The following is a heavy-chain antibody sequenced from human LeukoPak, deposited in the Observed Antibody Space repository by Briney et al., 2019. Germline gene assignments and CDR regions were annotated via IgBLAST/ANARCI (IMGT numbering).Heavy chain of an antibody. D-gene: IGHD3-16*02. V-gene: IGHV4-4*07. CDR3: AKSPRPPPASYITFGGVITSFDY. CDR2: IYTSGST. Sequence: SETLSLTCTVSGGSISSYYWSWIRQPAGKGLEWIGRIYTSGSTNYNPSLKSRVTMSVDTSKNQFSLKLSSVTAADTAVYYCAKSPRPPPASYITFGGVITSFDYWGQGTLVTVSS. CDR1: GGSISSYY. J-gene: IGHJ4*02.